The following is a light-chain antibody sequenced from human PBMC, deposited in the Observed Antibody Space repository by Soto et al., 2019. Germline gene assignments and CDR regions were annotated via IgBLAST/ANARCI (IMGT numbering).Light chain of an antibody. CDR1: SSDIGGYSY. Sequence: QSALTQPASVSGSPGQSITISCTGTSSDIGGYSYVSWYQLHPGKAPQLVIYDVNNRPSGVSNRFSGSKSGNTASLTISGLQAEDEADYFCSSYSSSTTRVFGTGTKLTVL. CDR2: DVN. V-gene: IGLV2-14*01. J-gene: IGLJ1*01. CDR3: SSYSSSTTRV.